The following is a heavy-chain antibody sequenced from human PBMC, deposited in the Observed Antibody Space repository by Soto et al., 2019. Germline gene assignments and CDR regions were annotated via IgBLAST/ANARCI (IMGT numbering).Heavy chain of an antibody. CDR3: ARDFFGSSDYTTNWFDP. Sequence: PSETLSLTCSVSGDSISNSRFYWAWIRQPPGEGLEWIGSIYHTGNAYYNPSLKSRVTISVDTSKNQFSLKLTSVTAADAALYYCARDFFGSSDYTTNWFDPWGQGTRVT. V-gene: IGHV4-39*01. CDR1: GDSISNSRFY. J-gene: IGHJ5*02. D-gene: IGHD3-22*01. CDR2: IYHTGNA.